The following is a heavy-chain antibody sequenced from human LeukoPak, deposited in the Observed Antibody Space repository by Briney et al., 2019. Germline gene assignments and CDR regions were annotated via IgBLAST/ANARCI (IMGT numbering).Heavy chain of an antibody. CDR3: ARDDYGGNSLDY. CDR2: INHSGST. Sequence: SETLSFTCAVYGGSFSGYYWSWIRQPPGKGLEWIGEINHSGSTNYNPSLKSRVTISVDTSKNQFSLKLSSVTAADTAVYYCARDDYGGNSLDYWGQGTLVTVSS. D-gene: IGHD4-23*01. J-gene: IGHJ4*02. CDR1: GGSFSGYY. V-gene: IGHV4-34*01.